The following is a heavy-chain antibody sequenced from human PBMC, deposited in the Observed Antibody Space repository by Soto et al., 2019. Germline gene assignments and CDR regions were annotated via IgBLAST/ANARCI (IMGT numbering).Heavy chain of an antibody. J-gene: IGHJ4*02. V-gene: IGHV3-23*01. CDR3: VMIRVFSGWSFYY. CDR2: ITGSGGNT. CDR1: GFTFSSYA. Sequence: EVQVLDSGGGLVQPGGSLRLSCAASGFTFSSYAMSWVRQAPGKGLEWVSSITGSGGNTHYADSVTGRFTISRDNSKNTIYLQMSCLRADVAAVYYCVMIRVFSGWSFYYWGQGTVVTVSS. D-gene: IGHD6-19*01.